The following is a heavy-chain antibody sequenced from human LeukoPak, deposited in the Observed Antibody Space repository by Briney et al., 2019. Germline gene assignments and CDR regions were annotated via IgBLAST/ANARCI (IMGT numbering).Heavy chain of an antibody. Sequence: ASVKVSCKASGYTFSSYGISWVRQAPGQGLEWMGWISAYNGNTNYAQKLQGRVTMTTDTSTSTAYMELRSLRSDDTAVYYCARDIKSGSYDWFDPWGQGTLVTVSS. V-gene: IGHV1-18*01. CDR2: ISAYNGNT. CDR3: ARDIKSGSYDWFDP. D-gene: IGHD1-26*01. CDR1: GYTFSSYG. J-gene: IGHJ5*02.